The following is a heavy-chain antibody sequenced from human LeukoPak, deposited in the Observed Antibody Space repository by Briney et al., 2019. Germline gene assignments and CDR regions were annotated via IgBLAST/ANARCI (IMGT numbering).Heavy chain of an antibody. CDR2: ISSSGSTT. CDR3: ARQQLWLDY. J-gene: IGHJ4*02. D-gene: IGHD2-21*01. V-gene: IGHV3-11*01. Sequence: PGRSLRLSCAASGFTFSDYYMTWIRQAPGKGPEWVSYISSSGSTTNYADSVWGRFTISRDNAKNSVFLQMNGLRPEDTAVYYCARQQLWLDYWGQGALVSVSS. CDR1: GFTFSDYY.